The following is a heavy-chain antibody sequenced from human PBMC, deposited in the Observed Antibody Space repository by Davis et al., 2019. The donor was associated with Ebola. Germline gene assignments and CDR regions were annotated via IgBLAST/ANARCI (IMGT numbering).Heavy chain of an antibody. CDR2: IYYSGST. V-gene: IGHV4-59*12. J-gene: IGHJ6*02. Sequence: MPSETLSLTCTVSGGSISSYYWSWIRQPPGKGLEWIGYIYYSGSTNYNPSLKSRLTISVGTSKNQFSLKLSSVTAADTAVYYCARPGPYGMDVWGQGTTVTVSS. CDR3: ARPGPYGMDV. CDR1: GGSISSYY.